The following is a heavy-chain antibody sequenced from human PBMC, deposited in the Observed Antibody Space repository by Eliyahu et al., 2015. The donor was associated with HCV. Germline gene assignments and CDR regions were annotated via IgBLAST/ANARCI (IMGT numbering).Heavy chain of an antibody. CDR1: GFTFSTYW. Sequence: EVQLVESGGGLVHPXGSLXLXCXASGFTFSTYWMXWVRQAPGKGLVWVSRIXSDGTSTSYADXVKGRFTISRDNAKNTLYLQMNSLRVEDTAVYYCARDWTLDYWGQGTLVTVSS. D-gene: IGHD3/OR15-3a*01. CDR2: IXSDGTST. CDR3: ARDWTLDY. J-gene: IGHJ4*02. V-gene: IGHV3-74*01.